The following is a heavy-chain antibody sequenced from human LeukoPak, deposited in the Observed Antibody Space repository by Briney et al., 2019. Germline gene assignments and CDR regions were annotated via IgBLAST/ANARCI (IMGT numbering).Heavy chain of an antibody. Sequence: GGSLRLSCAASGFTFSSYSMNWVRQAPGKGLEWVSAISGSGSYISYADSMKGRFTISRDSAKNSVYLQINSLRSEDTVGYYCGRVKFDSSVYYIDYWGQGTLVSVSS. CDR2: ISGSGSYI. CDR3: GRVKFDSSVYYIDY. V-gene: IGHV3-21*06. J-gene: IGHJ4*02. D-gene: IGHD3-22*01. CDR1: GFTFSSYS.